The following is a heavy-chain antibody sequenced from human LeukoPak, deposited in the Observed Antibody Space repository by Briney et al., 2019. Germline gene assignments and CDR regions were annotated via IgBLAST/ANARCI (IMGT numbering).Heavy chain of an antibody. CDR1: GFTFSSYG. CDR2: IWYDGSNK. CDR3: ARDLGDYSLDY. V-gene: IGHV3-33*01. J-gene: IGHJ4*02. Sequence: PGGSLGLSCAASGFTFSSYGMHWVRQAPGKGLEWVAVIWYDGSNKYYADSVKGRFTISRDNSKNTLYLQMNSLRAEDTAVYYCARDLGDYSLDYWGQGTLVTVSS. D-gene: IGHD4-17*01.